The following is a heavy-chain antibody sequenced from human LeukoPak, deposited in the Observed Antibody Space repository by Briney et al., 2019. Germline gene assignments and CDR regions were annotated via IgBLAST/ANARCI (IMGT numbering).Heavy chain of an antibody. CDR1: GGSFSGYY. J-gene: IGHJ3*02. D-gene: IGHD3-10*01. CDR3: ARARPIYGSGLDI. V-gene: IGHV4-34*01. Sequence: SDTLSLTCAVYGGSFSGYYWSWIRQPPGKGLEWIGEINHSGSTIYNPSLKSRVTISVDTSKNQFSLKLSSVTAADTAVYYCARARPIYGSGLDIWGQGTMVTVSS. CDR2: INHSGST.